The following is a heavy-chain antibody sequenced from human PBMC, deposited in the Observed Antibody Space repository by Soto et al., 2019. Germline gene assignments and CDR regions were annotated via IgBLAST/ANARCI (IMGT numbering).Heavy chain of an antibody. CDR1: GDSISNLDYF. CDR2: IYKSATT. CDR3: ARGRYCLTGRCFPNWFDS. J-gene: IGHJ5*01. D-gene: IGHD7-27*01. Sequence: SETLSLPCSVSGDSISNLDYFSAWIRQPPGQALEYIGYIYKSATTYYNPSFESRVAISVATSKSQFSLNVTSVTAADTAVYFCARGRYCLTGRCFPNWFDSWGQGALVTVSS. V-gene: IGHV4-30-4*01.